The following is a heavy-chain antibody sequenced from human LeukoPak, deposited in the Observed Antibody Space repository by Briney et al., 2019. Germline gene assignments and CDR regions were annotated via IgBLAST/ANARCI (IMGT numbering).Heavy chain of an antibody. J-gene: IGHJ6*02. CDR3: AGQVSPYGMDV. CDR1: SGSISRDY. V-gene: IGHV4-59*08. CDR2: MYYIGGT. Sequence: PSETLSITCSVSSGSISRDYWHWIRQSPGKGLEWIGYMYYIGGTNYNPSLRSRVTMSVDTSRKNFYLRLTSVTATDTAVYYCAGQVSPYGMDVWGQGTTVIVSS.